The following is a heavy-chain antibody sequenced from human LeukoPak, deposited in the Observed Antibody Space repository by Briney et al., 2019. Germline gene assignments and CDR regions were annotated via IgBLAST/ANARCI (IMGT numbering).Heavy chain of an antibody. Sequence: GGSLRLSCAASGFSVSGNYMSWVRQAPGKGLEWVSAISGSGGSTYYADSVKGRFTISRDNSKNTLYLQMNSLRAEDTAVYYCAKDGGIKQQLATRYFDYWGQGTLVTISS. J-gene: IGHJ4*02. V-gene: IGHV3-23*01. CDR2: ISGSGGST. D-gene: IGHD6-13*01. CDR1: GFSVSGNY. CDR3: AKDGGIKQQLATRYFDY.